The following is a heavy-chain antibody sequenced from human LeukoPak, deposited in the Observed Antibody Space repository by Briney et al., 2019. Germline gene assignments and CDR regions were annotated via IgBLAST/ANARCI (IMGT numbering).Heavy chain of an antibody. V-gene: IGHV1-58*01. J-gene: IGHJ6*02. CDR3: AAARPGYSNYYYGMDV. CDR2: IVVGSGNT. D-gene: IGHD2-15*01. CDR1: RFTFTSSA. Sequence: ASVKVSCKASRFTFTSSAVQWVRQARGQRLEWIGWIVVGSGNTNYAQKFQDRVTITRDMSTSTAYMELSSLRSEDTAVYYCAAARPGYSNYYYGMDVWGQGTTVTVSS.